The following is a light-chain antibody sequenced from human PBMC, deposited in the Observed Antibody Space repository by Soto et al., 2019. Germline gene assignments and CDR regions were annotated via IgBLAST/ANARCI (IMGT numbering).Light chain of an antibody. V-gene: IGKV1-9*01. CDR2: AAS. Sequence: DIQLTQSPFFLSASVGDRVIITCRASQGISSYLTWYQQKPGKAPKLLIYAASTLQSGVPSRFSGSGSGTEFTLTISSLQPEDFATYYCQQLNSHPITFGQGTRLEIK. J-gene: IGKJ5*01. CDR1: QGISSY. CDR3: QQLNSHPIT.